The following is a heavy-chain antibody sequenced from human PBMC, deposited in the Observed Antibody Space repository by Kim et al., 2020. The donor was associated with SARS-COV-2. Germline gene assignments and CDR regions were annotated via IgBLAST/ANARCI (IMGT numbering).Heavy chain of an antibody. Sequence: GGSLRLSCAASGFTFSSYGMHWVRQAPGKGLEWVAVIWYDGSNKYYADSVKGRFTIFRDNSKNTLYLQMNSLRAEDTAVYYCARDYDILTGYYFDYWGQGTLVTVSS. CDR1: GFTFSSYG. V-gene: IGHV3-33*01. CDR2: IWYDGSNK. D-gene: IGHD3-9*01. J-gene: IGHJ4*02. CDR3: ARDYDILTGYYFDY.